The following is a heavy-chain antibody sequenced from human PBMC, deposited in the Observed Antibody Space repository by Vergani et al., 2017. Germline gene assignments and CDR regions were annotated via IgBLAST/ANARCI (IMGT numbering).Heavy chain of an antibody. D-gene: IGHD2-21*02. CDR2: VYYTGST. J-gene: IGHJ6*03. CDR1: GDSINSSTYY. Sequence: QLQLQESGPGLVKPSETLSLTCTVSGDSINSSTYYWGWIRQTPEKGLEWIGSVYYTGSTYYNQSLTSRVTMSIDTSKNVFSLRMTSVTAADTAVYYCARQTEEDHYYYYLDAWAKGAAVTVSS. CDR3: ARQTEEDHYYYYLDA. V-gene: IGHV4-39*01.